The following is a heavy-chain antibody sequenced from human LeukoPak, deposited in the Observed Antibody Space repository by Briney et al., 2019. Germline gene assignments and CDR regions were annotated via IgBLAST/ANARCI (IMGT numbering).Heavy chain of an antibody. CDR3: ARELRSIVVVPAAIGGRRNWFDP. CDR1: GGSISSSSYY. V-gene: IGHV4-39*07. D-gene: IGHD2-2*01. CDR2: IYYSGST. Sequence: PSETLPLTCTVSGGSISSSSYYWGWIRQPPGKGLEWIGRIYYSGSTYYNPPLRSRVTISVDTSKNQFSLKLSSVTAADTAVYYCARELRSIVVVPAAIGGRRNWFDPWGQGTLVTVSS. J-gene: IGHJ5*02.